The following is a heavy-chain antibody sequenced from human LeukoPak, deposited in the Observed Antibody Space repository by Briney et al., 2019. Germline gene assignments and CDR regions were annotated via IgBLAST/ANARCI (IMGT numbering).Heavy chain of an antibody. CDR3: ARQPYSSGWYRGDY. Sequence: VSXXXXXGTXXSYAISWVRQAPGQGLEWMGRIIPILGIANYAQKFQGRVTITADKSTSTAYMELSSLRSEDTAVYYCARQPYSSGWYRGDYWGQGTLVTVSS. CDR1: XGTXXSYA. V-gene: IGHV1-69*04. J-gene: IGHJ4*02. CDR2: IIPILGIA. D-gene: IGHD6-19*01.